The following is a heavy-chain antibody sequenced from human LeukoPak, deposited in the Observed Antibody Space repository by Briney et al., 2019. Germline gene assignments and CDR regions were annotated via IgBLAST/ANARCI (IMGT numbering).Heavy chain of an antibody. CDR3: GRADCSGGSCYPNWFDP. D-gene: IGHD2-15*01. J-gene: IGHJ5*02. Sequence: PSETLSLTCTVSGGSISSYYWSWIRQPPGKGLEWIGYIYYSGSTNYNPSLKSRVNISVDTSKNQFSLKLSSVTAADTAVYYCGRADCSGGSCYPNWFDPWGQGTLVTVSS. V-gene: IGHV4-59*01. CDR2: IYYSGST. CDR1: GGSISSYY.